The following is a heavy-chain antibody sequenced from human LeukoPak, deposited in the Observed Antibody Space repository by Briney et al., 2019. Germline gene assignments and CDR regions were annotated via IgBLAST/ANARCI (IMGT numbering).Heavy chain of an antibody. Sequence: SETLSLTCTVSGGSISSSSYYWGWIRQPPGRGLEWIGSIYYSGSTYYNPSLKSRVTISVDTSKNQFSLKLSSVTAADTAVYYCARLDTAMVYYYMDVWGKGTTVTVSS. CDR2: IYYSGST. D-gene: IGHD5-18*01. V-gene: IGHV4-39*01. CDR1: GGSISSSSYY. CDR3: ARLDTAMVYYYMDV. J-gene: IGHJ6*03.